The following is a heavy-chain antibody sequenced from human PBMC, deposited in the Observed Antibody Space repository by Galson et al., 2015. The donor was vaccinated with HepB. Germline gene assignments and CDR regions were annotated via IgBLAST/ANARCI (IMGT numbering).Heavy chain of an antibody. CDR1: GITFSSYA. CDR3: AKRRGRMFQFSNHYSYYPMDV. CDR2: IIGSGGTT. J-gene: IGHJ6*02. Sequence: PRLSCAASGITFSSYAMSWVRQAPGKGLEWVSGIIGSGGTTYYADSVKGRFTISRDNSKSTLFLQMTSVRAEDTAVYYCAKRRGRMFQFSNHYSYYPMDVWGQGTTVTVSS. D-gene: IGHD3-10*02. V-gene: IGHV3-23*01.